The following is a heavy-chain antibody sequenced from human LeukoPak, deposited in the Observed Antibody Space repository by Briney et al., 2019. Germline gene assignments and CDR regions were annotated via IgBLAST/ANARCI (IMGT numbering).Heavy chain of an antibody. CDR3: ARALSNHYYDSSGSDAFDI. J-gene: IGHJ3*02. CDR2: IYYSGST. D-gene: IGHD3-22*01. Sequence: SETLSLTCTVSGGSISSYYWSWIRQPPGKGLEWIGYIYYSGSTNYNPPLKSRVTISVDTSKNQFSLKLSSVTAADTAVYYCARALSNHYYDSSGSDAFDIWGQGTMVTVSS. V-gene: IGHV4-59*01. CDR1: GGSISSYY.